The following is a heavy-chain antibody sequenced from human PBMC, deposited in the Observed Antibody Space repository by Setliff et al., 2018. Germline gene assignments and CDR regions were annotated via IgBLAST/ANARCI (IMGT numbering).Heavy chain of an antibody. V-gene: IGHV4-4*07. CDR1: GVSVSDYY. Sequence: PSETLSLTCSVSGVSVSDYYWSWIRQPAGRGLEYIGRIYTSGATNYSPSVRGRVTISVDHLKNQFSLKLNSVTAADTAVYYFRLAHCSNNCEEALDYWSQGTLVTVSS. CDR2: IYTSGAT. D-gene: IGHD2-2*01. CDR3: RLAHCSNNCEEALDY. J-gene: IGHJ4*02.